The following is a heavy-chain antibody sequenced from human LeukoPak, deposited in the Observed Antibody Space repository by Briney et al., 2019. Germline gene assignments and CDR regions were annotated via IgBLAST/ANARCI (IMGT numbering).Heavy chain of an antibody. CDR3: ARDREDTYLDV. Sequence: GGSLRLSCAASGFISDDYGMSWVRQAPGKGLEWVSGINWNAGSTGYADSVKGRFTISRDNSKNSLYLEINSLRVEDTALYYCARDREDTYLDVWGKGTTVTVSS. CDR2: INWNAGST. V-gene: IGHV3-20*04. CDR1: GFISDDYG. J-gene: IGHJ6*03. D-gene: IGHD2-15*01.